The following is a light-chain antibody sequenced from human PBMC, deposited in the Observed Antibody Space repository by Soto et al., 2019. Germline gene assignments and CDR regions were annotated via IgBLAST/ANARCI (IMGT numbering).Light chain of an antibody. CDR2: AAS. V-gene: IGKV1-9*01. CDR3: QQLNSYPLT. Sequence: DIQLTQSPSFLSASVGDRVTITCRASQGISSYLAWYQPKPGKAPKLLIYAASTLQSGVPSRFSGSGSGTEFTLTISSLQPEDFATYYCQQLNSYPLTFGPGTKVDIK. J-gene: IGKJ3*01. CDR1: QGISSY.